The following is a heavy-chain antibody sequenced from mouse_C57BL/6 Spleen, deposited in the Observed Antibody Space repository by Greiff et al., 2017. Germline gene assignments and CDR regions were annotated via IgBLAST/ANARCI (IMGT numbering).Heavy chain of an antibody. V-gene: IGHV1-63*01. CDR2: IYPGGGYT. Sequence: QVHVKQSGAELVRPGTSVKMSCKASGYTFTNYWIGWAKQRPGHGLEWIGDIYPGGGYTNYNEKFKGKATLTADKSSSTAYMQFSSLTYEDSAIYYCARFYGSSYYFDYWGQGTTLTVSS. D-gene: IGHD1-1*01. J-gene: IGHJ2*01. CDR1: GYTFTNYW. CDR3: ARFYGSSYYFDY.